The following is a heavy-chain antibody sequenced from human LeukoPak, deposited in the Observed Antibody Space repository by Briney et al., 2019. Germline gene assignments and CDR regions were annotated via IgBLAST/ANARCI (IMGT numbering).Heavy chain of an antibody. CDR3: ARVVSGDYYYYGMDV. CDR1: GFTVSSNY. J-gene: IGHJ6*02. Sequence: GGSQRLSCAASGFTVSSNYMSWVRQAPGKGLEWVSVIYSGGSTYYADSVKGRFTISRDNSKNTLYLQMNSLRAEDTAVYYCARVVSGDYYYYGMDVWGQGTTVTVSS. CDR2: IYSGGST. V-gene: IGHV3-53*01. D-gene: IGHD3-10*01.